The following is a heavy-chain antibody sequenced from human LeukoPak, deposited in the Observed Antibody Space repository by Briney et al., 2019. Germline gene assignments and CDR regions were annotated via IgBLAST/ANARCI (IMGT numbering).Heavy chain of an antibody. CDR1: GFTFSTYG. J-gene: IGHJ4*02. CDR2: IWYDGSDK. V-gene: IGHV3-33*01. D-gene: IGHD1-1*01. CDR3: ARDRNVDYFDY. Sequence: PGRSLRLSCAASGFTFSTYGMHWVRQAPGKGLEWVAVIWYDGSDKYYADSVKGRFTISRDNPKNTLYLQMNSLRAEDTAVYYCARDRNVDYFDYWGQGTLVTVAS.